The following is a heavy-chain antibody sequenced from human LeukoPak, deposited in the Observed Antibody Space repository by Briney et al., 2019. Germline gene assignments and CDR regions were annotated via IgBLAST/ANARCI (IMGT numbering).Heavy chain of an antibody. CDR2: IYHSGSGST. J-gene: IGHJ3*02. CDR1: GGSISSGGHS. Sequence: SETLSLTCTVSGGSISSGGHSWSWIRQPPGKGLEWIGYIYHSGSGSTYYNPSLKSRVTISIDKSKNQFSLKLNSVTAADTAVYYCARVRFSDDYGDYVGAFDIWGQGTMVTVSS. D-gene: IGHD4-17*01. CDR3: ARVRFSDDYGDYVGAFDI. V-gene: IGHV4-30-2*01.